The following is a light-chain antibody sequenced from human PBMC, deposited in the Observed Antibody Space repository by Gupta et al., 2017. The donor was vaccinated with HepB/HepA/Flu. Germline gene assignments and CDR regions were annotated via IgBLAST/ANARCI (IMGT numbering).Light chain of an antibody. CDR3: QQGNCLPLT. CDR2: WAS. J-gene: IGKJ1*01. V-gene: IGKV4-1*01. CDR1: QSIFNNC. Sequence: IVMTQSPDSLAVSLGERATINCKSSQSIFNNCVAWYQQKPWQPPKLLIYWASTRESGVPDRCSGRGSGKDFIPTSSNLQDEDVAVYYWQQGNCLPLTFGQGTKVEIK.